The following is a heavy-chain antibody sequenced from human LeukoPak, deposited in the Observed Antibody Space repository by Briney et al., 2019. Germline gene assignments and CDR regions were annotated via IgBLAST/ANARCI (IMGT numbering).Heavy chain of an antibody. Sequence: SETLSLTCTVSGGSISSYYWSWIRQPPGKGLEWIGYIYTSGSTNYNPSLESRVTISVDTSKNQFSLKLSSVTAADTAVYYCARISGSYLFDYWGQGTLVTVSS. V-gene: IGHV4-4*09. J-gene: IGHJ4*02. CDR3: ARISGSYLFDY. CDR2: IYTSGST. CDR1: GGSISSYY. D-gene: IGHD1-26*01.